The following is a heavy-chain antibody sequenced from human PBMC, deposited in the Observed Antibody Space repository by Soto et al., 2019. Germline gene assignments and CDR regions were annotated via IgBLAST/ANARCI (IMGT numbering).Heavy chain of an antibody. D-gene: IGHD3-22*01. CDR1: GGSIRDYY. V-gene: IGHV4-59*01. CDR2: IYYTGTT. J-gene: IGHJ6*02. Sequence: PSETLSLTCTVSGGSIRDYYWGWIRQSPGKGLEWIGYIYYTGTTKYNPSLKSRVTISVDSSKNQFSLKLSSVTAADTAVYYCARVGDYYDSSTHYYGMDVWGQGTTVTAP. CDR3: ARVGDYYDSSTHYYGMDV.